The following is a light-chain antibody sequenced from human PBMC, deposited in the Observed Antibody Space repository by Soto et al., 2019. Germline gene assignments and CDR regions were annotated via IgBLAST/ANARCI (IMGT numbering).Light chain of an antibody. CDR3: QQYGSSLWT. V-gene: IGKV3-20*01. CDR2: GAS. J-gene: IGKJ1*01. Sequence: EIVLTQSPGTLSLSPGERATLSCRASQSVSSTYLAWFQQKPGQAPRLLIYGASSRATGFPDRFSGSGSGTDFTLTISRLEPEDFAVYYCQQYGSSLWTFGQGTKVDIK. CDR1: QSVSSTY.